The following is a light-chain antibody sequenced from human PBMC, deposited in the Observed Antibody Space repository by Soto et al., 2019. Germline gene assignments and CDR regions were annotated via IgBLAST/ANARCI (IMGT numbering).Light chain of an antibody. Sequence: QSVLTQPASVSGSPGQSITISCTGTSSDVGGYNYVSWYQQHPGKAPKLLLYDNNKRPSGIPDRFFGSKSGTSATLGIAGLQTADEADYYCGTWESYLSVGVFGGGTKLTVL. CDR1: SSDVGGYNY. V-gene: IGLV1-51*01. J-gene: IGLJ2*01. CDR3: GTWESYLSVGV. CDR2: DNN.